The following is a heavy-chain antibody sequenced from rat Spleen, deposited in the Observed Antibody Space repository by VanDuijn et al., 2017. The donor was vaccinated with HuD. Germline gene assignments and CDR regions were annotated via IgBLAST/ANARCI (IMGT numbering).Heavy chain of an antibody. Sequence: EVLLVESGGGLVQPGRSLKLSCAASGFTFNDYYMAWVRQAPTKGLEWVATINYDGSSTNYRDSVKGRFTISRDNAKSTLYLQMDSLKSEDTATYYCARPHSSLYVMDAWGQGASVTVSS. CDR3: ARPHSSLYVMDA. V-gene: IGHV5-7*01. D-gene: IGHD1-2*01. CDR2: INYDGSST. J-gene: IGHJ4*01. CDR1: GFTFNDYY.